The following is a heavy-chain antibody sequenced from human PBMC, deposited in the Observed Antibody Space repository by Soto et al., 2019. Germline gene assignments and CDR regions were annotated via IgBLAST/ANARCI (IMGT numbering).Heavy chain of an antibody. V-gene: IGHV3-23*01. D-gene: IGHD5-18*01. CDR2: ISGSGDGT. Sequence: GGSLRLSCAASGFTFSSFALSWVRQAPGKGLEWVSAISGSGDGTDYADSVKGRFTISRDNSKNTLYLQMNSLRAEDTAVYYCAGPGYSSQDYWGQGALVTVPQ. CDR3: AGPGYSSQDY. CDR1: GFTFSSFA. J-gene: IGHJ4*02.